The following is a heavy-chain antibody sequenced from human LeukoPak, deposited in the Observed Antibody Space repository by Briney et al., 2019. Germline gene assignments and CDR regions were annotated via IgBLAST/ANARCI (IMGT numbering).Heavy chain of an antibody. V-gene: IGHV1-8*01. D-gene: IGHD3-9*01. CDR1: GYTFTTYD. CDR2: VNPSSGVT. Sequence: AASVKVSCKAFGYTFTTYDINWVRQATGQGLEWMGWVNPSSGVTRYAQKFQGRVTMTRNTSISTAYMELSSLRSEDTAVYYCAKNYDFLTGYASWGQGTLVTVSS. J-gene: IGHJ4*02. CDR3: AKNYDFLTGYAS.